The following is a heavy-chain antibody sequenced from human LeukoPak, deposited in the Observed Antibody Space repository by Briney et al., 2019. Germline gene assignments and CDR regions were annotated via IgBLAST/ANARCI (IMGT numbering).Heavy chain of an antibody. J-gene: IGHJ6*03. CDR2: IYTSGST. V-gene: IGHV4-61*02. D-gene: IGHD2-2*02. CDR3: ARYQADIVVVPAAIDYYYMDV. CDR1: GGSISSGSYY. Sequence: ASETLSLTSTVSGGSISSGSYYWSWIRQPARKGLEWIGRIYTSGSTNYNPSLKSRVTISVDTSKNQFSLKLSSVTAADTAVYYCARYQADIVVVPAAIDYYYMDVWGKGTTVTVSS.